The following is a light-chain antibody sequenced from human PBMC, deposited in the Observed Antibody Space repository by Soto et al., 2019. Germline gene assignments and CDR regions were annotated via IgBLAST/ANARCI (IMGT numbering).Light chain of an antibody. J-gene: IGLJ1*01. CDR1: SSDVGSYNY. CDR2: EVS. CDR3: SLYIGATTYV. Sequence: QSVLTQPPSASGSPGQSVTISCTGTSSDVGSYNYVSWYQQHPGKAPKLMIYEVSKRPSGVPDRFSGSKSGNTASLTVSGLQAEDEADYYCSLYIGATTYVFGTGTKVTVL. V-gene: IGLV2-8*01.